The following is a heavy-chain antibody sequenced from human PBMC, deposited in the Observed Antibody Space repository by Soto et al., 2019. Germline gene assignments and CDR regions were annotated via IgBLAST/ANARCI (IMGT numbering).Heavy chain of an antibody. CDR2: IYYSGST. CDR1: GGSISSGGYY. V-gene: IGHV4-31*03. Sequence: SETLSLTCTVSGGSISSGGYYWSWIRQHPGKGLEWIGYIYYSGSTYYNPSLKSRVTISVDTSKNQFSLKLSSVTAADTAVYYCARVVGVAEAGNIDYWGQGTLVTVSS. D-gene: IGHD6-13*01. J-gene: IGHJ4*02. CDR3: ARVVGVAEAGNIDY.